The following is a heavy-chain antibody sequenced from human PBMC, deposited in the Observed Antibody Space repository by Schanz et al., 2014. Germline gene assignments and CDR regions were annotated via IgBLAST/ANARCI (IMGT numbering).Heavy chain of an antibody. D-gene: IGHD3-10*01. Sequence: GEAVGYFFPPWFSLLLSCAASFFPFLRYIMNWVRQTPGKGLEWVSYISTRSITTYYPASLKGRFTISRDDAKNSLYLQMNSLTDEDTAVYYCARGEFGRLFPTWFDPWGQGTLVSVSS. CDR2: ISTRSITT. J-gene: IGHJ5*02. CDR1: FFPFLRYI. V-gene: IGHV3-48*02. CDR3: ARGEFGRLFPTWFDP.